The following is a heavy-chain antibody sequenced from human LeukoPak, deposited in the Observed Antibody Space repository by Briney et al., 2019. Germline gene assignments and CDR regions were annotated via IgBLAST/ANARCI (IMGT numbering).Heavy chain of an antibody. CDR3: ARAPTLKPYYYYGMDV. CDR2: IYYSGST. Sequence: SQTLSLTCTVPGGSISSGGYYWSWLRQHPGTGLEWIGYIYYSGSTYYNPSLKSRVTISVDTSKNQFSLKLSSVTAADTAVCYCARAPTLKPYYYYGMDVWGQGTTVTVSS. J-gene: IGHJ6*02. V-gene: IGHV4-31*03. CDR1: GGSISSGGYY.